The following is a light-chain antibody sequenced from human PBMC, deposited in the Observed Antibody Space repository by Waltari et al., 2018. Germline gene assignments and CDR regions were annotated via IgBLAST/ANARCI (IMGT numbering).Light chain of an antibody. V-gene: IGLV2-23*01. Sequence: QSALTQPASVSGSPGQWITISCTGTTSTFGSYALVSWYQQHPDKAPKLMVYEGTRRPPGISTRFSGAKSGNTASLTISGLQAEDEADYYCCSYAGNTVWVFGGGTKLTVL. CDR2: EGT. CDR1: TSTFGSYAL. CDR3: CSYAGNTVWV. J-gene: IGLJ3*02.